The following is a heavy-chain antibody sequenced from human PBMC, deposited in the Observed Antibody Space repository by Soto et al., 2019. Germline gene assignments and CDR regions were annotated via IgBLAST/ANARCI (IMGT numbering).Heavy chain of an antibody. CDR1: GFTFSDYW. Sequence: EVQLVESGGGLVQPGGSLRLSCAASGFTFSDYWMTWVRQAPGKGPEWVANIKQDGTDKYYVDSVKGRFTISRDNAKNSLYLQKNSLRAEDTAVYYCAREDLRANDLWGQGTLVTVSS. CDR2: IKQDGTDK. J-gene: IGHJ5*02. CDR3: AREDLRANDL. V-gene: IGHV3-7*01.